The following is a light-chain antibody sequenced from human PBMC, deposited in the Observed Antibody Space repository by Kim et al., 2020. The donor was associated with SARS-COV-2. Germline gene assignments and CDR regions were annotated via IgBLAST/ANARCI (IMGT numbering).Light chain of an antibody. J-gene: IGKJ2*01. Sequence: GNSNCRSSQSVMFSSNKKNYIAWYQQKPGQHPKLLIYWASTRESGVPARFSGSGSGTDFTLTISSLQAEDVAVYYRQQYFRPSYSFGQGTKLEIK. CDR1: QSVMFSSNKKNY. V-gene: IGKV4-1*01. CDR3: QQYFRPSYS. CDR2: WAS.